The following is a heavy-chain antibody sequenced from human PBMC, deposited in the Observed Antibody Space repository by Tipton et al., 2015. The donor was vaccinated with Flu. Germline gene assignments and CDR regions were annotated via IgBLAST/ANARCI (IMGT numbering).Heavy chain of an antibody. CDR1: GYSISSGYY. Sequence: TLSLTCAVSGYSISSGYYWGWIRQPPGKGLEWIGSIYHSGSTYYNPSLKSRVTISVDTSKNQFSLKLSSVTAADTAVYYCARESDGGDGGGHYWGQGTLVTVSS. CDR3: ARESDGGDGGGHY. D-gene: IGHD2-21*02. CDR2: IYHSGST. V-gene: IGHV4-38-2*02. J-gene: IGHJ4*02.